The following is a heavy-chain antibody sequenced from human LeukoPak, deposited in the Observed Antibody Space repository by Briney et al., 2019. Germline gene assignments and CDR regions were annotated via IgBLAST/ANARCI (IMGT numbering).Heavy chain of an antibody. Sequence: SVKVSCKASGGTFSSYAISWVRQAPRQGLEWMGGIIPIFGTANYAQKFQGRVTITADESTSTAYMELSSLRSEDTAVYYCARVLAEAFDIWGQGTMVTVSS. CDR3: ARVLAEAFDI. V-gene: IGHV1-69*13. D-gene: IGHD6-13*01. J-gene: IGHJ3*02. CDR1: GGTFSSYA. CDR2: IIPIFGTA.